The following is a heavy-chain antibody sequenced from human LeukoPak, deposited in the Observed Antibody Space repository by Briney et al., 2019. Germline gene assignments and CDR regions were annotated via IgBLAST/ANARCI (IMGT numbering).Heavy chain of an antibody. CDR3: ARDLQSSYYYYYYMDV. CDR1: GFTFSSYW. Sequence: PGRSLRLSCAASGFTFSSYWMSWVRQAPGKGLEWVANIKQDGSEKYYVDSVKGRFTISRDNAKNSLYLQMNSLRAEDTAVYYCARDLQSSYYYYYYMDVWGKGTTVTVSS. CDR2: IKQDGSEK. J-gene: IGHJ6*03. V-gene: IGHV3-7*01. D-gene: IGHD5-24*01.